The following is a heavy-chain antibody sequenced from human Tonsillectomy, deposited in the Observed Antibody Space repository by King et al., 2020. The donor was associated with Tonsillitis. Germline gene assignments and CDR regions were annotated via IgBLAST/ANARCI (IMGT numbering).Heavy chain of an antibody. V-gene: IGHV1-18*04. J-gene: IGHJ5*02. CDR3: ARALNSSVRWVDP. CDR1: GYTFTSCV. CDR2: ISVYNGNT. D-gene: IGHD1-1*01. Sequence: QLVQSGAEVKKPGASVKVSCKASGYTFTSCVISWVRQAPGQGLEWMGWISVYNGNTKYAQKLQGRVTMTTNTSTSTAYMELRGLRSDDTAVYYCARALNSSVRWVDPWGQGTLFTVSS.